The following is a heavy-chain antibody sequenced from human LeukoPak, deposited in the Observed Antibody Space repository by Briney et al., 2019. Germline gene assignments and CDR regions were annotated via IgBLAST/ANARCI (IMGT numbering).Heavy chain of an antibody. CDR3: ARAYYDSSGYYSFDY. CDR1: GYTFTSYG. Sequence: ASVKVSCKASGYTFTSYGISWVRQAPGQGLEWMGRIIPILGIANYAQKFQGRVTITADKSTSTAYMELSSLRSEDTAVYYCARAYYDSSGYYSFDYWGQGTLVTVSS. D-gene: IGHD3-22*01. CDR2: IIPILGIA. V-gene: IGHV1-69*04. J-gene: IGHJ4*02.